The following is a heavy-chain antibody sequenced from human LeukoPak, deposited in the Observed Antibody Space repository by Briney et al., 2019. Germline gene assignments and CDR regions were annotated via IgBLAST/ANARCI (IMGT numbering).Heavy chain of an antibody. J-gene: IGHJ4*02. Sequence: WGSVKVSCKSSGYTFTNYAMSWVRQAPGQGHEWMGWINTNTENPTYAQGFTGRFVFSLDTSVSTAYLQISSLKTEDTAVYYCARVPLSRKDGYNYTYWGQGTLVTVSS. D-gene: IGHD5-24*01. V-gene: IGHV7-4-1*02. CDR2: INTNTENP. CDR1: GYTFTNYA. CDR3: ARVPLSRKDGYNYTY.